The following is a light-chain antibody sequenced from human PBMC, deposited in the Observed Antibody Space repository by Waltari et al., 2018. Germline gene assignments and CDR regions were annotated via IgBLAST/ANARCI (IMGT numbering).Light chain of an antibody. CDR3: YSYTTSGIYV. CDR1: NRDVGFYNR. V-gene: IGLV2-18*02. Sequence: QSALTQPPSVSGSPGQSVTISCAGTNRDVGFYNRVSWYQQSPDTAPKLIVYQVSNRPSGVPDRFSGSKSGSTASLTISGLQAEDEADYYCYSYTTSGIYVFGTGTKVSVL. CDR2: QVS. J-gene: IGLJ1*01.